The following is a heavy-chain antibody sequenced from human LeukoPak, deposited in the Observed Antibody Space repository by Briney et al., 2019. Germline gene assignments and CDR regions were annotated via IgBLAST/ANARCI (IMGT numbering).Heavy chain of an antibody. CDR1: GFTFSSYG. J-gene: IGHJ4*02. Sequence: GGSLRLSCAASGFTFSSYGMHWVRQAPGKGLEWVAVISYDGSNKYYADSVKGRFTISRDNSKNTLYLQMNSLRAEDTAVYYCAKDKKAVAGYWYFDYWGQGTLVTVSS. D-gene: IGHD6-19*01. V-gene: IGHV3-30*18. CDR3: AKDKKAVAGYWYFDY. CDR2: ISYDGSNK.